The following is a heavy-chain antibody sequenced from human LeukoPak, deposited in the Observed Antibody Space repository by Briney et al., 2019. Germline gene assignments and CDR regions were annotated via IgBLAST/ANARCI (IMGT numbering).Heavy chain of an antibody. CDR1: GFTFSSYS. Sequence: GGSLRLSCAVSGFTFSSYSLNWVRQAPGKGLEWVSYIGIRGTIYYADSVKGRFTISRDNSKNTLYLQMSSLRAEDSAVYYCAQGGIVGAQGYFDYWGQGTLVTVSS. D-gene: IGHD1-26*01. CDR2: IGIRGTI. V-gene: IGHV3-48*01. J-gene: IGHJ4*02. CDR3: AQGGIVGAQGYFDY.